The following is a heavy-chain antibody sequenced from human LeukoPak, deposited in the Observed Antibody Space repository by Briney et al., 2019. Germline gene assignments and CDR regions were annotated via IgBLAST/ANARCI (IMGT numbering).Heavy chain of an antibody. CDR2: IYYSGST. V-gene: IGHV4-59*01. D-gene: IGHD3-10*01. CDR1: GGSISSYY. CDR3: ARGYWEFTMVRGVPFDY. Sequence: SETLSLTCTVSGGSISSYYWSWIRQPPGKGLEWIGYIYYSGSTNYNPSLKSRVTISVDTSKNQFSLKLSSVTAADTAVYYCARGYWEFTMVRGVPFDYWGQGTLVTVSS. J-gene: IGHJ4*02.